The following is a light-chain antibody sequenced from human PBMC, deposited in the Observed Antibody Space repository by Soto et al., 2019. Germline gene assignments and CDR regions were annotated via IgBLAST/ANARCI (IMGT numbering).Light chain of an antibody. CDR3: QQYYSTPPT. V-gene: IGKV4-1*01. J-gene: IGKJ1*01. CDR2: WAS. Sequence: SVMTQSPDSLAVSLGERATINCKSSQSXLYSSNNKNYLAWYQQRPGQPPKLLIYWASTRESGVPDRFSGSGSGTDFTLTISSLQAEDVAVYYCQQYYSTPPTFGQGAKAAI. CDR1: QSXLYSSNNKNY.